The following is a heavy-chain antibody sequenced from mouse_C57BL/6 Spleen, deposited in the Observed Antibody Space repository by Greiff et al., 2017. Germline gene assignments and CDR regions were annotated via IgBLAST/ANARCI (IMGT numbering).Heavy chain of an antibody. CDR1: GYAFSSSW. V-gene: IGHV1-82*01. CDR3: ARKNNYGSSYEFDY. CDR2: IYPGDGDT. J-gene: IGHJ2*01. Sequence: VQLQQSGPELVKPGASVKISCKASGYAFSSSWINWVKQRPGKGLEWIGRIYPGDGDTNYNGKFKGKATLTADKSSSTAYMQLSSLTSEDSAVYFCARKNNYGSSYEFDYWGQGTTLTVSS. D-gene: IGHD1-1*01.